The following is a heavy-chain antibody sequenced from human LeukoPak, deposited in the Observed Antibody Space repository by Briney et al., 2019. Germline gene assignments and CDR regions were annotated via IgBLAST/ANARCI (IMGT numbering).Heavy chain of an antibody. CDR3: ARDRGPNTYDY. J-gene: IGHJ4*02. Sequence: PGGSLRLSCAASGFTFSRYWLGWVRQAPGKGLEWVANMNQEGNEEYYVESVKGRFTISRGNAKNSLYLQMHSLSVDDTAVYYCARDRGPNTYDYWGQGTLVTVSS. D-gene: IGHD3-10*01. CDR1: GFTFSRYW. V-gene: IGHV3-7*01. CDR2: MNQEGNEE.